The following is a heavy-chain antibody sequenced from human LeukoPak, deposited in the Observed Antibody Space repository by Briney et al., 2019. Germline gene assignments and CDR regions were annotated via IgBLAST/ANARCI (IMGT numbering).Heavy chain of an antibody. J-gene: IGHJ3*02. CDR2: ISYDGSNK. D-gene: IGHD5-18*01. CDR3: AREGYSYGSAFDI. Sequence: GGSLRLSCAASGFTFSSYALHWVRQAPGKGLEWVAVISYDGSNKYYADSVKGRFTISRDNSKNTLYLQMNSLRAEDTAVYYCAREGYSYGSAFDIWGQGTMVTVSS. CDR1: GFTFSSYA. V-gene: IGHV3-30-3*01.